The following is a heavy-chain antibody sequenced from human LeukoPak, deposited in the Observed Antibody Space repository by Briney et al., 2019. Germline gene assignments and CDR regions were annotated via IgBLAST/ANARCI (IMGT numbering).Heavy chain of an antibody. CDR1: GFTFSSYA. D-gene: IGHD3-9*01. Sequence: GGSLRLSCAASGFTFSSYAMSWVRQAPGKGLEWVSAISGSGGNTYYADSVKGRFTISRDNAKNSLYLQMNNLRAEDTAVYYCASLPVKDILTGYYNVVDYWGQGTLVTVSS. J-gene: IGHJ4*02. V-gene: IGHV3-23*01. CDR3: ASLPVKDILTGYYNVVDY. CDR2: ISGSGGNT.